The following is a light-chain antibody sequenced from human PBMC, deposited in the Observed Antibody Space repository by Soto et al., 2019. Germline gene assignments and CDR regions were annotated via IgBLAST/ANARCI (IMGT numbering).Light chain of an antibody. V-gene: IGKV1-39*01. Sequence: DIQMTQSPSSLSASVGDIVTITCRASQTIGNELNWYQQKPGKAPKLLVYVTSSLQSGVPSRFSGCGSGTDFTLSINSLQPDDFAVYYCQQGSKTHYTFGRGTKVDIQ. CDR1: QTIGNE. J-gene: IGKJ2*01. CDR2: VTS. CDR3: QQGSKTHYT.